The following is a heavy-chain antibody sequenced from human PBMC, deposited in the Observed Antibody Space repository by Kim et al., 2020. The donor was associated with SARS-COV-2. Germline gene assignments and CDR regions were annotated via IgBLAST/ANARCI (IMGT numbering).Heavy chain of an antibody. CDR1: GGTFSSDA. CDR3: ARGSGSGGNYGTDAFDY. Sequence: SVKVSCKASGGTFSSDAINWVRQAPGQGLEWMGGIIPIFGTANYAQKFQGTVTITADESTSTAYMELSSLRSEDTAVYYCARGSGSGGNYGTDAFDYWGQGTLVTVSS. CDR2: IIPIFGTA. J-gene: IGHJ4*02. D-gene: IGHD3-22*01. V-gene: IGHV1-69*13.